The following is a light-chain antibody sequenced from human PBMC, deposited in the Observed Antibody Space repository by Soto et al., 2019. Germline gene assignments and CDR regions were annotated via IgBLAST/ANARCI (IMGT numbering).Light chain of an antibody. Sequence: EFVFKKSPGTLSLYTGERATLSCRASQTVRNNYLAWYQQKPGQAPRLLIYGASSRATGIPDRFSGSGSGTDFTLTISRLEPEDFAVYYCQQYGSSPRTFGQGTKVDIK. V-gene: IGKV3-20*01. CDR3: QQYGSSPRT. CDR1: QTVRNNY. J-gene: IGKJ1*01. CDR2: GAS.